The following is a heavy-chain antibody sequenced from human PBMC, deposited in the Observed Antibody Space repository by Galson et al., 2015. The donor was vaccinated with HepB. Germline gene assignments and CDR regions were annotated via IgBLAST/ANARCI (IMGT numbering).Heavy chain of an antibody. D-gene: IGHD3-22*01. J-gene: IGHJ4*02. Sequence: SLRLSCAASGFTFSRYAMSWVRQAPGKGLEWVSAISGSGGSTYYADSVKGRFTISRDNSKNTLYLQMNSLRAEDTAVYYCARALYYYDSSGYFDYWGQGTLVTVSS. CDR2: ISGSGGST. CDR1: GFTFSRYA. CDR3: ARALYYYDSSGYFDY. V-gene: IGHV3-23*01.